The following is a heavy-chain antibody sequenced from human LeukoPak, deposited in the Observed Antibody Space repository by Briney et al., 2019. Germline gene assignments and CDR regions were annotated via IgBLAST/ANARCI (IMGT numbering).Heavy chain of an antibody. CDR2: IKQDGSEK. Sequence: GGSLRLSCAASGFTFSSFWISWGRQAPGKGPEGVASIKQDGSEKYYVGSVEGRFTISRDNSKNSLYLQMNSLRVEDTAVYYCVSLFGGSEWEIRYWGQGTLVTVSS. V-gene: IGHV3-7*01. CDR1: GFTFSSFW. CDR3: VSLFGGSEWEIRY. D-gene: IGHD1-26*01. J-gene: IGHJ4*02.